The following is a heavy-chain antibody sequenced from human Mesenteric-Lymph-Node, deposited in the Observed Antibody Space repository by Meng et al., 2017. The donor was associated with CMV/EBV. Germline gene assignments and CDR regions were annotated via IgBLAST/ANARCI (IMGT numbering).Heavy chain of an antibody. CDR1: GFTVSSNY. J-gene: IGHJ3*02. D-gene: IGHD2-8*01. CDR2: IGSGGST. Sequence: GESLKISCAASGFTVSSNYMTWVRQAPGKGLEWVSTIGSGGSTYYADSVKGRFTVSRDNSRTTLYLQMNSLRAEDTALYYCARARRYCTNGVCYADAFDIWGQGTMVTVSS. V-gene: IGHV3-53*01. CDR3: ARARRYCTNGVCYADAFDI.